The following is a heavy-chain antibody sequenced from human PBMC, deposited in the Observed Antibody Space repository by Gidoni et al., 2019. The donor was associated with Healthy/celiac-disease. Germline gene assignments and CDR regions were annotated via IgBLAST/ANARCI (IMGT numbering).Heavy chain of an antibody. V-gene: IGHV3-23*01. CDR2: ISGSGGST. CDR1: GFPFSSYA. J-gene: IGHJ6*02. CDR3: AKASGQEYYYYGMDV. Sequence: EVQLLESGGGLVQPGGSLRLPCAASGFPFSSYAMSWVRQAPGTGLVWVSAISGSGGSTYYADSVKGRFIISRDNSKNTLYLQMNSLRAEDTAVYYCAKASGQEYYYYGMDVWGQGTTVTVSS. D-gene: IGHD3-10*01.